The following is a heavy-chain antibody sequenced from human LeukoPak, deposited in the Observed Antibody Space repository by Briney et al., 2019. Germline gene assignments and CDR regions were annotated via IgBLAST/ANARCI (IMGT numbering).Heavy chain of an antibody. J-gene: IGHJ6*02. Sequence: KSSETLSLTCTVSGGSINNYYWNRIRQPPGKGLEWIGYITGSIYFSGSTKYDPSLESRVTMSVDTSKNQFSLTLSSVTAADTAVYYCARDSRDYGSGSYWDVWGQGTTVTVSS. D-gene: IGHD3-10*01. CDR2: ITGSIYFSGST. V-gene: IGHV4-59*01. CDR1: GGSINNYY. CDR3: ARDSRDYGSGSYWDV.